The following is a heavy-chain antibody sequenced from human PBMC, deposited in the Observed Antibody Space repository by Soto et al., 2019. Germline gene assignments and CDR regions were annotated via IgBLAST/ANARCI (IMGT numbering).Heavy chain of an antibody. D-gene: IGHD6-6*01. Sequence: PGGSLRLSCAASGFTFSNAWMNWVRQAPGKGLEWVGRIKSKTDGGTTDYAAPVKGRFTISRDDSKNTLYLQMNSLKTEDTAVYYCTTAYSSSHYYYYGMDVWGQGTTVTVSS. CDR3: TTAYSSSHYYYYGMDV. CDR1: GFTFSNAW. CDR2: IKSKTDGGTT. J-gene: IGHJ6*02. V-gene: IGHV3-15*07.